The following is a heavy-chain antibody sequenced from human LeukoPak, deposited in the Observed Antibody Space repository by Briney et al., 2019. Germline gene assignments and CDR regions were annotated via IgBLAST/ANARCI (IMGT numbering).Heavy chain of an antibody. D-gene: IGHD5-12*01. V-gene: IGHV3-66*01. CDR2: IYSGGSP. J-gene: IGHJ4*02. CDR1: GLTVGFKC. Sequence: GGSLRLSCAASGLTVGFKCMSWVRQAPGKGLEWVSIIYSGGSPYYADSVRGRFTVSRDTSKNTLYLQMNSLRAEDTAVYYCATRPDGNDVPYFDYWGQGTLVTVSS. CDR3: ATRPDGNDVPYFDY.